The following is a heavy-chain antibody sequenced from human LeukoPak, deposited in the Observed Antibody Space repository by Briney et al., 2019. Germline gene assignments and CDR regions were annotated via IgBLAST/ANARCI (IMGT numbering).Heavy chain of an antibody. D-gene: IGHD3-16*02. V-gene: IGHV3-21*01. Sequence: PGGSLRLSCAASGFTFSSYSMNWVRQAPGKGLEWVSSISSSSSYIYYADSVKGRFTISRDNAKNSLYLQMSSLRAEDTAVYYCARVSYYDYVWGSYPTNWFDPWGQGTLVTVSS. J-gene: IGHJ5*02. CDR2: ISSSSSYI. CDR1: GFTFSSYS. CDR3: ARVSYYDYVWGSYPTNWFDP.